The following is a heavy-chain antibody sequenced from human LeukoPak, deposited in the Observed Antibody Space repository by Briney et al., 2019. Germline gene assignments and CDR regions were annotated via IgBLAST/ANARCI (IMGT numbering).Heavy chain of an antibody. CDR1: GGSISSSSYY. V-gene: IGHV4-39*07. J-gene: IGHJ4*02. CDR3: ARASSGSYYDY. CDR2: IYYSGST. D-gene: IGHD1-26*01. Sequence: KTSETLSLTCTVSGGSISSSSYYWGWIRQPPRKGLEWIGSIYYSGSTYYNPSLKSRVTISVDTSKNQFSLKLSSVTAADTAVYYCARASSGSYYDYWGQGTLVTVSS.